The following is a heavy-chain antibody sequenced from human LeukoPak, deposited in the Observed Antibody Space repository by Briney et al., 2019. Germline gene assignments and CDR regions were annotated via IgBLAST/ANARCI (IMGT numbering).Heavy chain of an antibody. CDR3: TRGAERSGYDY. CDR2: ISSRTTYI. CDR1: GFTFSSYE. V-gene: IGHV3-21*01. J-gene: IGHJ4*02. D-gene: IGHD3-22*01. Sequence: GGSLRLSCAASGFTFSSYEMNWVRQAPGKGLEWVSSISSRTTYIYYADSVKGRFTISRDNAKNSLYLQMNSLRVEDTAVYYCTRGAERSGYDYWGQGTLVTVSS.